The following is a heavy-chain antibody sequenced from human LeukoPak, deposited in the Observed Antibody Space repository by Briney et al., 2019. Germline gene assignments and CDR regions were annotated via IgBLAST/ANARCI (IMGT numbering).Heavy chain of an antibody. CDR1: GFTFDDYG. V-gene: IGHV3-20*01. Sequence: GSLRLSCAASGFTFDDYGMSWVRQAQGKGLEWVSGINWNGGSTGYADSVKGRFTISRDNAKNSLYLQMNSLRAEDTALYHCARRSYSSGWYNWFDPWGQGTLVTVSS. CDR2: INWNGGST. CDR3: ARRSYSSGWYNWFDP. D-gene: IGHD6-19*01. J-gene: IGHJ5*02.